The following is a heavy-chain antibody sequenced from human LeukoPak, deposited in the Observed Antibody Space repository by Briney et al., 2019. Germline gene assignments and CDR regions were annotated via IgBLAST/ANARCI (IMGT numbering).Heavy chain of an antibody. V-gene: IGHV4-39*01. J-gene: IGHJ2*01. CDR3: ARCGPWWYFDL. Sequence: SETLSLTCTVSGGSVSSSNYYWGWIRQPPGKGLEWIGIIYYTGITNNNPSLKSRVTISVDTSKNQFSLRLSSVTAADTAVYYCARCGPWWYFDLWGRGTLVTVSS. CDR1: GGSVSSSNYY. CDR2: IYYTGIT.